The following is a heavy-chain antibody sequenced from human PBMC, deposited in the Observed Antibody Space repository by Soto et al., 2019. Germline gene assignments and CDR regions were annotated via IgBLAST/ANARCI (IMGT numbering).Heavy chain of an antibody. Sequence: GESLKISCKGSGYSFTSYWIGWVRQMPGKGLEWMGIIYPGDSDTRYSPSFQGQVTISADKSISTAYLQWSSLKASDTAMHYCARHEAARQGYYYGMDVWGQGTTVTVSS. CDR2: IYPGDSDT. V-gene: IGHV5-51*01. CDR3: ARHEAARQGYYYGMDV. CDR1: GYSFTSYW. D-gene: IGHD6-6*01. J-gene: IGHJ6*02.